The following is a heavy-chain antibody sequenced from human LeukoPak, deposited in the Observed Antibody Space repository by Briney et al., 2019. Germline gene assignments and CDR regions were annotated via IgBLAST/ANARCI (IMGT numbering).Heavy chain of an antibody. CDR3: AREYYYYGSPDY. Sequence: QPGRSLRLSCAASGFTFTNYALHWVRQAPGKGLEWLAVISYDGSWQHYADSVKGRFTISRDNSKNTLYLQMNSLRTEDTAVYYCAREYYYYGSPDYWGQGTLVTVSS. CDR1: GFTFTNYA. D-gene: IGHD3-16*01. CDR2: ISYDGSWQ. J-gene: IGHJ4*02. V-gene: IGHV3-30*04.